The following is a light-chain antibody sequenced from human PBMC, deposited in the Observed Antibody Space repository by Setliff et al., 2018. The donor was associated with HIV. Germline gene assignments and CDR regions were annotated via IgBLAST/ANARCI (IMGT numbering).Light chain of an antibody. J-gene: IGKJ2*01. Sequence: EIVLTQSPGTLSLSPGERATLSCRASQSVTSSSFAWYQQRPGLAPRLLIYDASKRAAGIPDRFSGSGSGIDFTLTISRLEPEDFAVYYCQHYGSSMYTFGQGTKVDIK. CDR1: QSVTSSS. CDR2: DAS. CDR3: QHYGSSMYT. V-gene: IGKV3D-20*01.